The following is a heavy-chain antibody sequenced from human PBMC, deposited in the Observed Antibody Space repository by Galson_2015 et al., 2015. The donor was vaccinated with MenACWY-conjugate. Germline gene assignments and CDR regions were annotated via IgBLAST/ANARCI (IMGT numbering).Heavy chain of an antibody. D-gene: IGHD5-24*01. CDR3: VVNRYGS. CDR1: GFAFSNYN. CDR2: IRGSGDGT. J-gene: IGHJ4*02. Sequence: SLRLSCAASGFAFSNYNLHWVRQAPGKGLEYVAAIRGSGDGTYYADSVKGRFTISRDNSKNTLSLHVSSLRTEDTAVYYCVVNRYGSWGQGTLVTVSS. V-gene: IGHV3-64D*06.